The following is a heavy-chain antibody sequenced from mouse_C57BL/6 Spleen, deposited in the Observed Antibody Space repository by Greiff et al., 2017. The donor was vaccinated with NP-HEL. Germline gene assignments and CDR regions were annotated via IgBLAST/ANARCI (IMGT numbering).Heavy chain of an antibody. D-gene: IGHD1-1*01. Sequence: VQLQQSGAELARPGASVKLSCKASGYTFTSYGISWVKQRTGQGLEWIGEINPRSGNTYYNEKFKGKATRTADKSSSTAYMELRSLTSEDSAVYFCARETTVVARAMDYWGQGTSVTVSS. CDR1: GYTFTSYG. V-gene: IGHV1-81*01. CDR2: INPRSGNT. J-gene: IGHJ4*01. CDR3: ARETTVVARAMDY.